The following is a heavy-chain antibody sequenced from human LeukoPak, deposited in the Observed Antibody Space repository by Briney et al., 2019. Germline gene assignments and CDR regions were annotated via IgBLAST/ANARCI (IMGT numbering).Heavy chain of an antibody. CDR1: GFTFSTFA. CDR3: AKGYSGGSATHFDS. J-gene: IGHJ4*02. Sequence: QPGGSLRLSCAASGFTFSTFAMSWVRQAPGKGLERVSVLSDSGTTGTYYADSVKGRFTISRDNSKNTLFLEMNSLRAEDSALYYCAKGYSGGSATHFDSWGQGILVTVSS. D-gene: IGHD4-23*01. CDR2: LSDSGTTGT. V-gene: IGHV3-23*01.